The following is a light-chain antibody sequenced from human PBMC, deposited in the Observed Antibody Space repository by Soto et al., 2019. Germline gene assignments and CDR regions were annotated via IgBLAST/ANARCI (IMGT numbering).Light chain of an antibody. CDR1: QSISSY. V-gene: IGKV1-39*01. CDR3: QQSYSTPWT. J-gene: IGKJ1*01. CDR2: AAS. Sequence: DIQMTQSPSSLSASVGDRVTITCRASQSISSYLNWYHQKPGKAPKLLIYAASSLQSGVPSRFSGSGSGTDFTLTISSLQPEDFGTYYCQQSYSTPWTLGQGTNVEIK.